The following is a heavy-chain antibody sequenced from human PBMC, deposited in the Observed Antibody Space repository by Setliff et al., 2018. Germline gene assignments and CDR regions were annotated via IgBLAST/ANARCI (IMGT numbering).Heavy chain of an antibody. V-gene: IGHV1-18*01. CDR2: IGTYDANT. J-gene: IGHJ4*02. Sequence: ASVKVSCKASGYTFKNYGVSWVRQAPGQGLEWMGWIGTYDANTIYSQKFQGRVIMTTDTSTSTVYMDLRNLRSDDTAVYYCATSRPTCGYFDSWGQGTLVTVSS. D-gene: IGHD2-21*01. CDR1: GYTFKNYG. CDR3: ATSRPTCGYFDS.